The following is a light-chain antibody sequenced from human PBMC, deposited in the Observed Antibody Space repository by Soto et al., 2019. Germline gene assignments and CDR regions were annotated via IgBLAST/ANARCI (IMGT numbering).Light chain of an antibody. CDR2: DVS. J-gene: IGLJ2*01. Sequence: QSALTQPRSVSGSPGQSVAISCTGTSSDVGDYSFVSWYQQHPGRAPKLILYDVSERPSGVPDRFSGSKSGNTASLTVSGLQTDDEADYYCCSYATNVLVFGGGTKVTVL. CDR3: CSYATNVLV. V-gene: IGLV2-11*01. CDR1: SSDVGDYSF.